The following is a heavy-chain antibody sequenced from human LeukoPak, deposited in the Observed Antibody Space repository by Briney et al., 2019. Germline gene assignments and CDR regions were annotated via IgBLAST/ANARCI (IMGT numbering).Heavy chain of an antibody. CDR1: GFTFSSYG. J-gene: IGHJ4*02. D-gene: IGHD3-10*01. Sequence: GGSLRLPCAASGFTFSSYGMHWVRQAPGKGLEWVAVIWYDGSNKYYADSVKGRFTISRDNSKNTLYLQMNSLRAEDTAVYYCARDRVRGLFDYWGQGTLVTVSS. CDR2: IWYDGSNK. CDR3: ARDRVRGLFDY. V-gene: IGHV3-33*01.